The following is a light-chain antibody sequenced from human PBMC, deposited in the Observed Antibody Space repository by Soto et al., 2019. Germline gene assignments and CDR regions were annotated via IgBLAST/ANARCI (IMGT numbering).Light chain of an antibody. CDR3: AAWDEPLNGHV. CDR1: SSNIGSST. Sequence: QSVLTQPPSASGTPGQRVTISCSGRSSNIGSSTVHWFQQLPGTAPKLLIHRSDQRPSGVPDRFSGSKSGTSASLAISGLPSEDEAYYYCAAWDEPLNGHVFGTGTKVTVL. J-gene: IGLJ1*01. V-gene: IGLV1-44*01. CDR2: RSD.